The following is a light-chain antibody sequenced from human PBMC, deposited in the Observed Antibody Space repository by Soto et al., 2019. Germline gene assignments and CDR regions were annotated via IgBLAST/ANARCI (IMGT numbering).Light chain of an antibody. J-gene: IGLJ1*01. CDR1: SGDMGSYNR. CDR2: EVT. Sequence: QSVLTQPASVSGSPGQSITISCTGTSGDMGSYNRVSWYQQHPGKAPKLIIYEVTDRPSGGSNRFSGSKSGNTASLTISGLQAEDEAEYYCSSYTNINTRACVFGTGTKLTVL. CDR3: SSYTNINTRACV. V-gene: IGLV2-14*01.